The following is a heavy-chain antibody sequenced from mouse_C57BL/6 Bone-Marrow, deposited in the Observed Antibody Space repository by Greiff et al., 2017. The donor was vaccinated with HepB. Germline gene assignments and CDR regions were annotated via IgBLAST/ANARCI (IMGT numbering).Heavy chain of an antibody. J-gene: IGHJ4*01. CDR3: ARHYGSSDYYAMDY. D-gene: IGHD1-1*01. V-gene: IGHV5-12*01. Sequence: EVKVVESGGGLVQPGGSLKLSCAASGFTFSDYYMYWVRQTPEKRLEWVAYISNGGGSTYYPDTVKGRFTISRDNAKNTLYLQMSRLKSEDTAMYYCARHYGSSDYYAMDYWGQGTSVTVSS. CDR1: GFTFSDYY. CDR2: ISNGGGST.